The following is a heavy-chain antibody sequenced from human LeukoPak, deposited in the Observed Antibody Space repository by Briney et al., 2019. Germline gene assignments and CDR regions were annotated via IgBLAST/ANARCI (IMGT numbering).Heavy chain of an antibody. CDR3: AGGVSY. J-gene: IGHJ4*02. Sequence: GGSLRLSCTASGFSFSIFWMNWVRQAPGKGLEWVANIKHDGSGKYCVDSVKGTFTISRNNPMKSLYLKMNSLRAEEPVVYYCAGGVSYWGRGTLVTVSS. CDR1: GFSFSIFW. CDR2: IKHDGSGK. V-gene: IGHV3-7*04.